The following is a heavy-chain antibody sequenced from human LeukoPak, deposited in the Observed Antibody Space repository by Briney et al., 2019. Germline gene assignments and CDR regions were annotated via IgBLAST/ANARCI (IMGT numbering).Heavy chain of an antibody. CDR1: GFTFSTYE. Sequence: GGSLRLSCAASGFTFSTYEMHWVRQAPGKGLEWVAVISHDGNDQYYGDSVKGRFTISRDNSKSALYLQMNSLRLEDTAVYYCARDRDCSRTSCFNAFDVWGQGTMAIVSS. J-gene: IGHJ3*01. CDR3: ARDRDCSRTSCFNAFDV. CDR2: ISHDGNDQ. D-gene: IGHD2-2*01. V-gene: IGHV3-30*04.